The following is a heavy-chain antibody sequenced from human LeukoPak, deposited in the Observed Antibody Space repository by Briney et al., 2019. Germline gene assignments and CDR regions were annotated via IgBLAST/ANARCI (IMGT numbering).Heavy chain of an antibody. D-gene: IGHD3-10*01. CDR1: GYTFTSYG. V-gene: IGHV1-18*01. CDR3: ARGIAYYYGSGGDWFDP. J-gene: IGHJ5*02. CDR2: ISAYNGNT. Sequence: ASVKVSCKASGYTFTSYGISWVRQAPGQGLEWMGWISAYNGNTNYAQKFQGRVTITTDESTSTAYMELSSLRSEDTAVYYCARGIAYYYGSGGDWFDPWGQGTLVTVSS.